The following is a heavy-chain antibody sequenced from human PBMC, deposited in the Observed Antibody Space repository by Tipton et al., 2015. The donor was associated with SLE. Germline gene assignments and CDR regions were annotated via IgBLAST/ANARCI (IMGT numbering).Heavy chain of an antibody. V-gene: IGHV4-34*01. CDR3: ARGRAITILTALFFDY. Sequence: LRLSCAVYGGSFETYYWTWVRQPPGKGLEWIGEINQAIGTNYNPALKSRVTISMDTSKIQFSLKLNSVTATDTAVYYCARGRAITILTALFFDYWGQGTLVTVSS. D-gene: IGHD3-3*01. CDR1: GGSFETYY. CDR2: INQAIGT. J-gene: IGHJ4*02.